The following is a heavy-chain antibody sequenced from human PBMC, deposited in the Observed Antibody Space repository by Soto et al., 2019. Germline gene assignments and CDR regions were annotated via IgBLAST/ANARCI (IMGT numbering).Heavy chain of an antibody. J-gene: IGHJ4*02. D-gene: IGHD1-1*01. Sequence: EVQLVESGGGLVQPGGSLRLSCAASGFTFSMYWMHWVRQVPGKGPEWVSRINDDGISTNYADSVKGRFTISRDNAKNSLYLQMNALRVADTAVYYCTRGLRSTSTGTGAFWGQGTLVTVSS. V-gene: IGHV3-74*01. CDR1: GFTFSMYW. CDR2: INDDGIST. CDR3: TRGLRSTSTGTGAF.